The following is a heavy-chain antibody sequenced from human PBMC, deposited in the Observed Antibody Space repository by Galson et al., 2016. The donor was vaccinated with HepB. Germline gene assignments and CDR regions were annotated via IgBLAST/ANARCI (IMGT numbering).Heavy chain of an antibody. CDR1: GFSLSRYW. D-gene: IGHD3-16*01. CDR3: ARAPPLPATVGGYDY. CDR2: ISTDGSSA. J-gene: IGHJ4*02. V-gene: IGHV3-74*01. Sequence: SLRLSCAASGFSLSRYWMHWVRQAPGKGLVWVSRISTDGSSATYADSVRGRFTISRDNAKNTRYLEMNSLRAEDTAVYYCARAPPLPATVGGYDYWGQGTLVTVSS.